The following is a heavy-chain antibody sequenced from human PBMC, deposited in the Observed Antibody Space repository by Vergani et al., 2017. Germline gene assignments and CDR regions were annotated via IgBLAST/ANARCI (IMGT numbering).Heavy chain of an antibody. D-gene: IGHD2-2*01. V-gene: IGHV3-21*01. Sequence: EVQLVESGGGLVKPGGSLRLSCAASGFTFRSYSMNWVRQAPGKGLEWVSSISSSSSYIYYADSVKGRFTISRDNAKNSLYLQMNSLRAEDTAVYFCAIGTCSSTSCYLDYYMDVWGKGTTVTVSS. CDR3: AIGTCSSTSCYLDYYMDV. J-gene: IGHJ6*03. CDR1: GFTFRSYS. CDR2: ISSSSSYI.